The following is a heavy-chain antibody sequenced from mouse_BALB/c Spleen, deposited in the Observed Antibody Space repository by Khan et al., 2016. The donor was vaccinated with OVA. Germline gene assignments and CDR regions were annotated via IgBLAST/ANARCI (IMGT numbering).Heavy chain of an antibody. CDR3: AIYHGYFDV. D-gene: IGHD1-1*01. Sequence: EVQLQQPGPDLVKPGASMKISCKASGYSFTGYYIHWVKQSHGKSLEWIGRVNPNNGGTSYNQKFKGKAILTVDKSSNTAYMELRSLTPEDSAVYSCAIYHGYFDVWGAGTTVTVSS. CDR1: GYSFTGYY. J-gene: IGHJ1*01. V-gene: IGHV1-26*01. CDR2: VNPNNGGT.